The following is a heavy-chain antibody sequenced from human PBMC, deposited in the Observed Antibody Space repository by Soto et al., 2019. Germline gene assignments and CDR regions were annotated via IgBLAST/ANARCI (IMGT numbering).Heavy chain of an antibody. J-gene: IGHJ4*02. CDR3: ANARTSLDPYYDILTGYFDY. D-gene: IGHD3-9*01. CDR2: IDYSGST. Sequence: SETLSLTCTVSGGSISSGDSYWSWIRQPPGKGLEWIGYIDYSGSTYYNPSLESRVTISVDTSKNQFSLRLSSMTAADTAVYYCANARTSLDPYYDILTGYFDYWGQGTLVTVSS. V-gene: IGHV4-30-4*01. CDR1: GGSISSGDSY.